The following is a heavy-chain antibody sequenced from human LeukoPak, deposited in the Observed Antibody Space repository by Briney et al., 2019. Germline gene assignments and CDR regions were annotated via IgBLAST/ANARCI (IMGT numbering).Heavy chain of an antibody. CDR1: GFTFSSYA. V-gene: IGHV1-2*02. CDR2: INPNSGGT. J-gene: IGHJ4*02. D-gene: IGHD3-22*01. Sequence: GGSLRLSCAASGFTFSSYAIHWVRQAPGQGLEWMGWINPNSGGTNYAQKFQGRVTMTRDTSISTAYMELSRLRSDDTAVYYCARPSLYYYEMGRGFDYWGQGTLVTVSS. CDR3: ARPSLYYYEMGRGFDY.